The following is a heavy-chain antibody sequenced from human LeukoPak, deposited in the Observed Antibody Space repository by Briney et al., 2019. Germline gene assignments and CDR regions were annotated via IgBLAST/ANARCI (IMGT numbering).Heavy chain of an antibody. CDR2: ISAYNGNT. CDR3: ARESRSXXXGVXXXDX. D-gene: IGHD3-16*01. Sequence: ASVKVSCKASGYTFTSYGISWVRQAPGQGLEWMGWISAYNGNTNYAQKLQGRVTMTTDTSTSTAYMDLRGLRSNHTAVYYCARESRSXXXGVXXXDXWGQGTLVTVSS. J-gene: IGHJ4*02. V-gene: IGHV1-18*01. CDR1: GYTFTSYG.